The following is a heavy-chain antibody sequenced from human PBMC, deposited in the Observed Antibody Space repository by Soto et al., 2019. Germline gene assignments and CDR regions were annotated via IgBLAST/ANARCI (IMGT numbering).Heavy chain of an antibody. D-gene: IGHD3-9*01. CDR2: IYYSGST. V-gene: IGHV4-31*03. J-gene: IGHJ5*02. CDR1: GVSISSGGYD. CDR3: ARGGPYYDILGYNWFDP. Sequence: PSETLSLTCTVSGVSISSGGYDWSWIRQHPGKGLECIGYIYYSGSTYYNPSLKSRVTISVDTSKNQSSLKLSSVTAADTAVYYCARGGPYYDILGYNWFDPWGQGTLVTVSS.